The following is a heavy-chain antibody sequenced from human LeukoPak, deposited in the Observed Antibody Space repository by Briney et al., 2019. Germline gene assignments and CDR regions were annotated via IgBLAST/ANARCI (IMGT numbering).Heavy chain of an antibody. CDR3: ARGPSYYDSSPSGAFDI. CDR2: MNPNSGNT. V-gene: IGHV1-8*03. D-gene: IGHD3-22*01. CDR1: GYTFTSYG. Sequence: ASVKVSCKASGYTFTSYGISWVRQATGQGLEWMGWMNPNSGNTGYAQKFQGRVTITRNTSISTAYMELSSLRSEDTAVYYCARGPSYYDSSPSGAFDIWGQGTMVTVSS. J-gene: IGHJ3*02.